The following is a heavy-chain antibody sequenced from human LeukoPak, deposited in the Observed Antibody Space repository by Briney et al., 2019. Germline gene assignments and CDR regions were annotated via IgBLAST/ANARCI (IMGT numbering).Heavy chain of an antibody. J-gene: IGHJ4*02. D-gene: IGHD6-19*01. CDR2: ISSSGSTI. V-gene: IGHV3-48*03. CDR3: AREVGSYIAVAELDY. CDR1: GFTFSSYE. Sequence: GGSLRLSCAASGFTFSSYEMNWVRQAPGKGLEWVSYISSSGSTIYYADSVKGRFTISRDNAKNSLYLQMNSLRAEDTAVYYCAREVGSYIAVAELDYWGQGTLVTVSS.